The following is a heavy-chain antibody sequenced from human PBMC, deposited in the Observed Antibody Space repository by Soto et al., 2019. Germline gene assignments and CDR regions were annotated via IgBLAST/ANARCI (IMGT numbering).Heavy chain of an antibody. CDR1: GGSITNYW. CDR3: ARDFCAVAHFDH. CDR2: INHIGES. V-gene: IGHV4-34*01. Sequence: QVHLQQWGTGLLKPSETLSLSCAVYGGSITNYWWTWIRQTPGKGLEWIGEINHIGESNHNPSLKSRVTISLDTSQNQFSLKLTSVTVADTAVYYCARDFCAVAHFDHWGQGSLVTVSS. J-gene: IGHJ4*02. D-gene: IGHD2-15*01.